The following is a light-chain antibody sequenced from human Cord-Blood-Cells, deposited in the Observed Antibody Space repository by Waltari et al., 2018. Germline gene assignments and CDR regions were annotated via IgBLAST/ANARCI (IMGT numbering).Light chain of an antibody. J-gene: IGLJ2*01. CDR3: SSYTSSSTLV. V-gene: IGLV2-14*01. Sequence: QSALTQPASVSGSPGQSLTLSCTGTRSDVGGYNYVSWYQQHPGKAPKLMIYDVSNRPSGVSNRFSGSKSGNTASLTISGLQAEDEADYYCSSYTSSSTLVFGGGTKLTVL. CDR1: RSDVGGYNY. CDR2: DVS.